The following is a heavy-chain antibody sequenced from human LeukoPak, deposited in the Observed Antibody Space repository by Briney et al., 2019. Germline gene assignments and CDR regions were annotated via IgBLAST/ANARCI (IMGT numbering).Heavy chain of an antibody. J-gene: IGHJ4*02. Sequence: GGSLRLSCAASGFTFDDYAMHWVRQAPGKGLEWVSGISWNSGNIGYADSVKGRFTISRDNAKNSLYLQMNSLRAEDTALYYCAKDTLSRYYYDSSGYYYYFDYWGQGTLVTVSS. V-gene: IGHV3-9*01. CDR1: GFTFDDYA. CDR2: ISWNSGNI. CDR3: AKDTLSRYYYDSSGYYYYFDY. D-gene: IGHD3-22*01.